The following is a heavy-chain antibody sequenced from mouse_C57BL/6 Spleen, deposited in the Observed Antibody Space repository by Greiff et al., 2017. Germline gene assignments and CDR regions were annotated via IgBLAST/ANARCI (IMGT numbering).Heavy chain of an antibody. J-gene: IGHJ1*03. CDR3: ARGVRYRYFDV. V-gene: IGHV1-53*01. Sequence: QVQLQQPGTELVKPGASVKLSCKASGYTFTSYWMHWVKQRPGQGLEWIGNINPSNGGTNYNEKFKSKATLTVDKSYSTAYMQLSRLTSEDSADYYGARGVRYRYFDVWGTGTTVTVSS. CDR1: GYTFTSYW. D-gene: IGHD2-14*01. CDR2: INPSNGGT.